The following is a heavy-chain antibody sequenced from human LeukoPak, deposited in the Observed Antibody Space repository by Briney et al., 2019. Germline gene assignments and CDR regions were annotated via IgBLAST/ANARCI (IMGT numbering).Heavy chain of an antibody. Sequence: PGGSLRLSCAASGFTFSSNYMSWVRQAPGKGLEWVSVIYSSGSTYYADSVKGRFTISRDSSKNTLYLQMNSLRPEDTAVYYCARGLVGATTCFDYWGQGTLVIVSS. CDR1: GFTFSSNY. V-gene: IGHV3-66*02. CDR3: ARGLVGATTCFDY. D-gene: IGHD1-26*01. J-gene: IGHJ4*02. CDR2: IYSSGST.